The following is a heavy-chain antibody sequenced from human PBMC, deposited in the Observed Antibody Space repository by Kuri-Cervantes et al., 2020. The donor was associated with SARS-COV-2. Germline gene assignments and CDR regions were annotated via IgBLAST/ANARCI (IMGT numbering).Heavy chain of an antibody. CDR3: ARSAAASYGMDV. D-gene: IGHD2-2*01. Sequence: GGSLRLSCAASGFTFSSYALSWVRQAPGKGLEWASGISNSGGRTHYADSAKGRFTISRDNSKNTLYLEMNSLRAEDTAVYYCARSAAASYGMDVWGQGTTVTVSS. CDR2: ISNSGGRT. CDR1: GFTFSSYA. J-gene: IGHJ6*02. V-gene: IGHV3-23*01.